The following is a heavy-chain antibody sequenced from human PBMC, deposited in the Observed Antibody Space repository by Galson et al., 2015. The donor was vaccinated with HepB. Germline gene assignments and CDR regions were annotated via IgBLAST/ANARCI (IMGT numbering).Heavy chain of an antibody. J-gene: IGHJ5*02. CDR2: ISAYNGNT. CDR1: GYTFPSYG. Sequence: CMASGYTFPSYGFSWLRQAPVQGLEWMGWISAYNGNTNYAQKLQGRDTMTTDTSTSTAYMELRSLRSDDTAVYYCARSYRDYYNSSGYYYPTRFDPWGQGTLVTVSS. CDR3: ARSYRDYYNSSGYYYPTRFDP. D-gene: IGHD3-22*01. V-gene: IGHV1-18*04.